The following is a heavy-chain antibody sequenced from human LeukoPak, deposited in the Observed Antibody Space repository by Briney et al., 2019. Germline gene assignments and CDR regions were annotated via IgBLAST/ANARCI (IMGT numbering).Heavy chain of an antibody. D-gene: IGHD3-22*01. CDR3: ARDRYYYDSSGYYSPPY. CDR1: GFTFSSYA. Sequence: GGSLRLSCAASGFTFSSYAMHWVRQAPGKGLEWGAVISYDGSNKYYADSVKGRFTISRDNSKNTLYLQMNSLRAEDTAVYYCARDRYYYDSSGYYSPPYWGQGTLVTVSS. V-gene: IGHV3-30-3*01. CDR2: ISYDGSNK. J-gene: IGHJ4*02.